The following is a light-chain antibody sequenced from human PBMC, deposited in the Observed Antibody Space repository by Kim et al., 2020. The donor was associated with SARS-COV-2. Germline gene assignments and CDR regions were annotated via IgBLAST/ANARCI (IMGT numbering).Light chain of an antibody. CDR3: SSYTSSSTPV. Sequence: QSALTQPASVSGSPVQSITISCTGTSSDVGGYNYVSWYQQHPGKAPKLMIYDVSKRPSGVSNRFSGSKSGNTASLTISGLQAEDEADYYCSSYTSSSTPVFGGGTQLTVL. V-gene: IGLV2-14*01. CDR1: SSDVGGYNY. CDR2: DVS. J-gene: IGLJ2*01.